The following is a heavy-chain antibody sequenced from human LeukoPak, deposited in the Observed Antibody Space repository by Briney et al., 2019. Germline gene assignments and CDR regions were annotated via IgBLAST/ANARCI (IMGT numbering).Heavy chain of an antibody. V-gene: IGHV3-48*03. CDR2: ISFRGSTI. J-gene: IGHJ1*01. CDR1: GFTFSSYE. Sequence: GGSLRLSCAASGFTFSSYEMNWVRQAPGRGLEWVSYISFRGSTIYYADSVKGRFTISRDNAKNSLYVQMNSLRAEDTAVYYCARGGYYDSSGYYYVGYFHHWGQGTLVTVSS. D-gene: IGHD3-22*01. CDR3: ARGGYYDSSGYYYVGYFHH.